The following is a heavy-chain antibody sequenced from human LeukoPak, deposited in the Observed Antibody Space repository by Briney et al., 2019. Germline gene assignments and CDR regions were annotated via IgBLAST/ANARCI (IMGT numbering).Heavy chain of an antibody. Sequence: GGSLRLSCAASGFPFNTYVMSWVRQAPGKGLEWVSAINGGGSNTYYADSVKGRFTISRDNSKNMVYLQMNSLRVEDTAVYYCARGRPHGNDYWGQGTLVTVSS. CDR3: ARGRPHGNDY. CDR2: INGGGSNT. V-gene: IGHV3-23*01. J-gene: IGHJ4*02. D-gene: IGHD4-23*01. CDR1: GFPFNTYV.